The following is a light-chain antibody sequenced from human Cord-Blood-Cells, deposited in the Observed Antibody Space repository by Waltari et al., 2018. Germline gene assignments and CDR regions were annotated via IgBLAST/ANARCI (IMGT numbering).Light chain of an antibody. CDR3: SSYTSSSTLV. CDR1: SSDVGGYNY. Sequence: QSALTQPASVSGSPGPSITISCTGTSSDVGGYNYVSWYQQHPGKPPKLIIYYVSNRPSGVSNRFSGSKSGNTASLTISGLQAEDEADYYCSSYTSSSTLVFGGGTKLTVL. J-gene: IGLJ3*02. CDR2: YVS. V-gene: IGLV2-14*03.